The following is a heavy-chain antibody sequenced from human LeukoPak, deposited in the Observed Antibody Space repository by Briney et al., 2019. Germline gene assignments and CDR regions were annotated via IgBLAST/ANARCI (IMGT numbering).Heavy chain of an antibody. V-gene: IGHV3-7*01. CDR1: GFTFSSYA. D-gene: IGHD6-19*01. CDR2: IDQDGSDK. J-gene: IGHJ4*02. Sequence: GGSLRLSCAASGFTFSSYAVSWVRQAPGKGLEWVANIDQDGSDKNYVGSVKGRFTISRDNARNSQFLQMNSLRVDDTAVYYCASGGGWVFFNWGQGTLVTVSS. CDR3: ASGGGWVFFN.